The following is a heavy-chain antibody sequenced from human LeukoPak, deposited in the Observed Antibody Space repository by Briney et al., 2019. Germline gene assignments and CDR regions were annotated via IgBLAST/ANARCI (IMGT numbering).Heavy chain of an antibody. CDR3: ASHPVGTYSSSSSG. D-gene: IGHD6-6*01. Sequence: SETLSLTCAVYGGSFSGYYWSWIRQPPGKGLEWIGEVNHIGSTNYNPSLKSRVTISVDTSKNQFSLKLSSVTAADTAVYYCASHPVGTYSSSSSGWGQGTLVTVST. V-gene: IGHV4-34*01. J-gene: IGHJ4*02. CDR2: VNHIGST. CDR1: GGSFSGYY.